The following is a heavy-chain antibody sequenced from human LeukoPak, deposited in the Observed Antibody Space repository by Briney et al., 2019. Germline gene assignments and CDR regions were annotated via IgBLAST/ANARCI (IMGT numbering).Heavy chain of an antibody. D-gene: IGHD6-19*01. Sequence: GESLKISCKGSGFSFTNYWIGWVRQMPGKGLEWMGIIYPGDSDTRYSPPFQGQVTISVDKYISTAYLQWSSLKASDTAMYYCARSWVAGYGTVLDYWGQGTLVSVSS. J-gene: IGHJ4*02. CDR2: IYPGDSDT. V-gene: IGHV5-51*01. CDR3: ARSWVAGYGTVLDY. CDR1: GFSFTNYW.